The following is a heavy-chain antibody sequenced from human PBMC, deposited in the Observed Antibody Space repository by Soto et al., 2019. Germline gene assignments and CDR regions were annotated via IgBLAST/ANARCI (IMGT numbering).Heavy chain of an antibody. Sequence: EVQLLESGGGLAQPGGSLRLSCAASGFTFSSYAMSWVRQAPGKGLEWVSTIGASGFNTYYADSVKGRFTISSDNSKSTLYLHMSSLRAEDTAVYYCAKDLTGVGAFDTWGQGTMVTVSS. CDR2: IGASGFNT. CDR1: GFTFSSYA. V-gene: IGHV3-23*01. D-gene: IGHD1-26*01. J-gene: IGHJ3*02. CDR3: AKDLTGVGAFDT.